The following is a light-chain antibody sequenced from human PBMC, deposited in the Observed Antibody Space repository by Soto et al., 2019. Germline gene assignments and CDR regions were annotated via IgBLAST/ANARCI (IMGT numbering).Light chain of an antibody. J-gene: IGLJ1*01. V-gene: IGLV2-11*01. CDR2: DVN. Sequence: QSALTQPRSVSGSPGQSVTISCTGTSSDVGGYNYVSWYQQYPGKAPKLMIYDVNKRPSGVPDRFSGSKSGNTASLTISGLQAEDEADYYCCSYAGSSYVFGIGTKVTVL. CDR3: CSYAGSSYV. CDR1: SSDVGGYNY.